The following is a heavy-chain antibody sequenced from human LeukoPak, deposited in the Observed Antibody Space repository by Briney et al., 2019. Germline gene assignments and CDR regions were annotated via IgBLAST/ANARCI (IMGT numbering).Heavy chain of an antibody. CDR1: GYTFTSYA. CDR3: ARDTQTTFWSGYGGDYYYYGMDV. CDR2: INTNTGNP. D-gene: IGHD3-3*01. Sequence: ASVKVSCKASGYTFTSYAMNWVRQAPGQGLEWMGWINTNTGNPTYAQGFTGRFDFSLDTSVSTAYLQISSLKAEDTAVYYCARDTQTTFWSGYGGDYYYYGMDVWGQGTTVTVSS. J-gene: IGHJ6*02. V-gene: IGHV7-4-1*02.